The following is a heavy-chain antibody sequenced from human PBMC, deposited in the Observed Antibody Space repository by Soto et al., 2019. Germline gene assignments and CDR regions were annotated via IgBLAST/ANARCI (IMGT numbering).Heavy chain of an antibody. J-gene: IGHJ6*02. CDR2: IYHSGST. Sequence: SETLSPTCAVSGGSISSGGYSWGWVRQPPGKGLEWIGYIYHSGSTYYNPSLKSRVTISVDRSKNQFSLKLSSVTAADTAVYYCARARSCYYYYGMDVWGQGTTVTVSS. D-gene: IGHD1-26*01. CDR1: GGSISSGGYS. CDR3: ARARSCYYYYGMDV. V-gene: IGHV4-30-2*01.